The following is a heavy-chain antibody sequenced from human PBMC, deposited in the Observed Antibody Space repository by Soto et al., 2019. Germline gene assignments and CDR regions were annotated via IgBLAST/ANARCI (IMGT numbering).Heavy chain of an antibody. CDR1: GFTFSSYS. CDR2: ISSSSSYI. V-gene: IGHV3-21*01. D-gene: IGHD6-6*01. CDR3: ARDDQQLVYYYYYGMDV. Sequence: PGGSLRLSCAASGFTFSSYSMNWVRQAPGKWLEWVSSISSSSSYIYYADSVKGRFTISRDNAKNSLYLQMNSLRAEDTAVYYCARDDQQLVYYYYYGMDVWGQGXTVTVYS. J-gene: IGHJ6*02.